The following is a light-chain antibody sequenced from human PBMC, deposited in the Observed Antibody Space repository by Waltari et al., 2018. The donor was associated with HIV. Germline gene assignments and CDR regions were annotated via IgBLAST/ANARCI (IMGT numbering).Light chain of an antibody. CDR1: HSNIGNNP. CDR3: AAWDDSLNSYV. Sequence: QSVLTQPPSASGTPGQRVIISCSGGHSNIGNNPVNWYQQLPGTAPKLVIYSNNQRPSGVPDRFSGSKSGTSASLAISGLQSEDEADYYCAAWDDSLNSYVFGTGTKVTVL. CDR2: SNN. V-gene: IGLV1-44*01. J-gene: IGLJ1*01.